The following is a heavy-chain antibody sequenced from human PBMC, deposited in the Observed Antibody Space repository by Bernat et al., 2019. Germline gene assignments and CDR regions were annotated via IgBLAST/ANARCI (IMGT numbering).Heavy chain of an antibody. Sequence: EVQLLESGGGLVQPGESLRLSCAASGFTFSSYAMSWLRQAPGKGLEWVSGITNSGDSTGYADSVKGRFTISRDNFKNTLYLQMNSLRVEDTAVYYCAKDLSDRTLLPDYWGQGTLVTVSS. V-gene: IGHV3-23*01. CDR2: ITNSGDST. CDR1: GFTFSSYA. D-gene: IGHD5-18*01. J-gene: IGHJ4*02. CDR3: AKDLSDRTLLPDY.